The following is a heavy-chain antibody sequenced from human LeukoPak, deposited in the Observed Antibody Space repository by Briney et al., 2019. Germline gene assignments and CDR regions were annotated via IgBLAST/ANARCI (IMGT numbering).Heavy chain of an antibody. CDR2: ISGSGGST. Sequence: PGGSLRLSCAASGFTFNNYAMSWVRQAPGKGLEWVSAISGSGGSTYYADSVKGRFTISRDNSKNTLYLQMNSLRAEDTAIYYCAKDYSRSYYSPFDYWGQGTLVTVSS. CDR3: AKDYSRSYYSPFDY. V-gene: IGHV3-23*01. CDR1: GFTFNNYA. D-gene: IGHD3-10*01. J-gene: IGHJ4*02.